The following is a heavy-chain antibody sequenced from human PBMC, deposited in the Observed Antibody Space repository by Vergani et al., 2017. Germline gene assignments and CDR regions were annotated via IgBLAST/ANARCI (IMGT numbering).Heavy chain of an antibody. J-gene: IGHJ4*02. CDR3: ARGLYSNYPWGY. Sequence: QVQLQQWGAGLLKPSETLSLTCAVYGGSFSGYYWSWIRQPPGKGLEWIGEINHSGSTNYNPSLKSRVTISVDTSKNQFSLKLSSVTAADTAVYYCARGLYSNYPWGYWDQGTLVTVSS. CDR2: INHSGST. D-gene: IGHD4-11*01. V-gene: IGHV4-34*01. CDR1: GGSFSGYY.